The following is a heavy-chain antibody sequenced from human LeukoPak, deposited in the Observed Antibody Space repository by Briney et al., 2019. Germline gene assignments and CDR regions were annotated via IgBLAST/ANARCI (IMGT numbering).Heavy chain of an antibody. D-gene: IGHD6-19*01. CDR1: GFTFSGSA. CDR3: TSVLPGYSSGWFD. J-gene: IGHJ4*02. Sequence: PGGSLILSCSASGFTFSGSAMHWVRQASGKGLEWVGRIRSKANSYATAYAASVKGRFTISRDDSKNTAYLQMNSLKTEDTAVYYCTSVLPGYSSGWFDWGQGTLVTVSS. V-gene: IGHV3-73*01. CDR2: IRSKANSYAT.